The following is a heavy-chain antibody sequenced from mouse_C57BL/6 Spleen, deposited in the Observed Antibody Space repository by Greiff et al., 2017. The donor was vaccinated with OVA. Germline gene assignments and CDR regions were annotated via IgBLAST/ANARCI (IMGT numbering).Heavy chain of an antibody. Sequence: QVHVKQSGAELVKPGASVKMSCKASGYTFTSYWITWVKQRPGQGLEWIGDIYPGSGSTNYNEKFKSKATLTVDTSSSTAYMQLSSLTSEDSAVYYCARSFTTVVANWYFDVWGTGTTVTVSS. D-gene: IGHD1-1*01. J-gene: IGHJ1*03. CDR1: GYTFTSYW. CDR2: IYPGSGST. V-gene: IGHV1-55*01. CDR3: ARSFTTVVANWYFDV.